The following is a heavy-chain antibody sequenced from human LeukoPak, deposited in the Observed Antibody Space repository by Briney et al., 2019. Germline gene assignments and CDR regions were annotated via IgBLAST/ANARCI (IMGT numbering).Heavy chain of an antibody. V-gene: IGHV3-74*01. D-gene: IGHD3-10*01. J-gene: IGHJ6*02. CDR1: GFTFSSYW. CDR2: INSDGSST. CDR3: AGGSVNPSYYYYGMDV. Sequence: PGGSLRLSCAASGFTFSSYWMHWVRQAPGKGLVWVSRINSDGSSTSYADSVKGRFTISRDNAKNTLYLQMNSLRAEDTAVYYCAGGSVNPSYYYYGMDVWGQGTTVTVSS.